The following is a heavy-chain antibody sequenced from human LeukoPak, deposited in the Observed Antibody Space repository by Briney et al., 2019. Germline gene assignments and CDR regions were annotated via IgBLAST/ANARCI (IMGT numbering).Heavy chain of an antibody. V-gene: IGHV1-69*05. CDR3: ASLDYYDSSGYLYFDY. D-gene: IGHD3-22*01. CDR2: IIPIFGTA. J-gene: IGHJ4*02. CDR1: GGTFSSYA. Sequence: SVKVSCKACGGTFSSYAISWVRQAPGQGLEWMGRIIPIFGTANYAQKFQGRVTITTDESTSTAYMELSSLRSEDTAVYYCASLDYYDSSGYLYFDYWGQGTLVTVSS.